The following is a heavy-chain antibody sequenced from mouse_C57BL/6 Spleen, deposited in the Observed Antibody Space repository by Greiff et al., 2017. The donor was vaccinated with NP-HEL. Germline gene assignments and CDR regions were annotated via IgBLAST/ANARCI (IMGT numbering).Heavy chain of an antibody. CDR3: ASHYGSSRAWFAY. CDR1: GYTFTSYW. Sequence: VQLQQPGAELVKPGASVKLSCKASGYTFTSYWMHWVKQRPGQGLEWIGMIHPNSGSTNYNEKFKSKATLTVDKSSSTAYMQLSSLTSEDAAVYYGASHYGSSRAWFAYWGQGTLVTVSA. J-gene: IGHJ3*01. CDR2: IHPNSGST. D-gene: IGHD1-1*01. V-gene: IGHV1-64*01.